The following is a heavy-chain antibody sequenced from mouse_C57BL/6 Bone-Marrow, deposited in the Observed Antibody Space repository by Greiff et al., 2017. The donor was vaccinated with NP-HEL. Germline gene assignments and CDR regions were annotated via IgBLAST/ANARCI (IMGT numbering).Heavy chain of an antibody. CDR3: ARWGTTVVSYYFDY. D-gene: IGHD1-1*01. Sequence: EVQLQQSGPELVKPGASVKMSCKASGYTFTDYNMHWVKQSHGKSLEWIGYINPNNGGTSYNQKFKGKATLTVNKSSSTAYMELRSLTSEDSAVYYCARWGTTVVSYYFDYWGQGTTLTVSS. CDR2: INPNNGGT. V-gene: IGHV1-22*01. J-gene: IGHJ2*01. CDR1: GYTFTDYN.